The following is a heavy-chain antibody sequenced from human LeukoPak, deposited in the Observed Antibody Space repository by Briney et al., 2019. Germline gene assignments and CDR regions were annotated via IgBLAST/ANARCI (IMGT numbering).Heavy chain of an antibody. CDR1: GGSITGYY. Sequence: SETLSLTCTLSGGSITGYYWSWIRQPPGKGLEWIGYIYYSGSTNYNPTLKSRVTISVDTSKNQFSLKLSSVTAADTAVYYCAIYDSSGYGAAFDIWGQGTMVTVSS. CDR2: IYYSGST. D-gene: IGHD3-22*01. V-gene: IGHV4-59*01. J-gene: IGHJ3*02. CDR3: AIYDSSGYGAAFDI.